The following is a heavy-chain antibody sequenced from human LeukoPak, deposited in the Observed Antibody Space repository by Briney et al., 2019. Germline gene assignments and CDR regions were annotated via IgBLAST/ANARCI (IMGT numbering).Heavy chain of an antibody. V-gene: IGHV3-74*01. J-gene: IGHJ3*02. D-gene: IGHD3-22*01. CDR1: GFTFSSYW. Sequence: GGSLRLSCAASGFTFSSYWMHWVRQAPGKGLVWVSRINSDGSSTSYAASVKGRLTIYRDNAKNTLYLQLNSLRAEDTAVYYCARDRRLYYYDSRDAFDIWGQGTMVTVSS. CDR2: INSDGSST. CDR3: ARDRRLYYYDSRDAFDI.